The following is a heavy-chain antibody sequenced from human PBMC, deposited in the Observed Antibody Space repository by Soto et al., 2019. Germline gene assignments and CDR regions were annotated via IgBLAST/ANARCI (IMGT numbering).Heavy chain of an antibody. J-gene: IGHJ4*02. D-gene: IGHD6-6*01. V-gene: IGHV2-5*02. CDR3: AHSRPPRLLDY. Sequence: QITLKESGPPLVKPTQTLTLTCTFSGFSLSTSGVGVGWIRQPPGKALEWLALIYWDDDKRYSPSLNSRLTITKDTSKNQVDLTMTNMDPVDTATYYCAHSRPPRLLDYWGQGTLVTVSS. CDR2: IYWDDDK. CDR1: GFSLSTSGVG.